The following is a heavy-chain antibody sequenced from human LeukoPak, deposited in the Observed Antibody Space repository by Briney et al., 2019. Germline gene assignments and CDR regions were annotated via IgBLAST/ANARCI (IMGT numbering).Heavy chain of an antibody. CDR1: GYTFTGYY. CDR2: INPNSGGT. CDR3: ARGSDRWNWFDP. D-gene: IGHD2-15*01. J-gene: IGHJ5*02. Sequence: ASVNVSCKASGYTFTGYYMHWVRQAPGQGLEWMGRINPNSGGTNYAQKFQGRVTMTRDTSISTAYMELSRLRSDDTAVYYCARGSDRWNWFDPWGQGTLVTVSS. V-gene: IGHV1-2*06.